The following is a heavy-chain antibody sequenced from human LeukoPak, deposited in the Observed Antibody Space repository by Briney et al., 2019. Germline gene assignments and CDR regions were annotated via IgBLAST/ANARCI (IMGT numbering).Heavy chain of an antibody. J-gene: IGHJ6*03. Sequence: SQTLSLTCTVSGGSISSGSYYCSWIRQPAGKGLEWIGRIYTSGSTNYNPSLKSRVTISVDTSKNQFSLKLSSVTAADTAVYYCRLRIAAVYSDYYYMDVWGKGTTVTVSS. CDR3: RLRIAAVYSDYYYMDV. CDR2: IYTSGST. D-gene: IGHD6-13*01. CDR1: GGSISSGSYY. V-gene: IGHV4-61*02.